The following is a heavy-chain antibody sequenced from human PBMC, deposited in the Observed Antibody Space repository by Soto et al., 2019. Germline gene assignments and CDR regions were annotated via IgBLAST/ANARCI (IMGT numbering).Heavy chain of an antibody. V-gene: IGHV1-24*01. Sequence: ASVKVSCKVSGYTLTELSMHWVRQAPGKGLEWMGGFDPEDGETIYAQKFQGRVTMTEDTSTDTAYMELSSLRSEDTAVYYCATAPNHYDSSGYYSKYFDYGGQGTLVTVSS. CDR1: GYTLTELS. D-gene: IGHD3-22*01. CDR3: ATAPNHYDSSGYYSKYFDY. CDR2: FDPEDGET. J-gene: IGHJ4*02.